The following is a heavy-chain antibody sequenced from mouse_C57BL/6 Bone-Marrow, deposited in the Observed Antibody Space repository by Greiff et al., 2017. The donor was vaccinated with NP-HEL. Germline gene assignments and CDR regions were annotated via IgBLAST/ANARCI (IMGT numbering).Heavy chain of an antibody. Sequence: EVQVVESGGGLVQPGGSLSFSCAASGFTFTDYYMSWVRQPPGKALEWLGFIRNKANGYTTESSASVKGRFTISRDNSQSILYLQMIALRARDRATYDCARNYGYDVVFAYWGQGTLVTVSA. CDR2: IRNKANGYTT. V-gene: IGHV7-3*01. J-gene: IGHJ3*01. CDR1: GFTFTDYY. CDR3: ARNYGYDVVFAY. D-gene: IGHD2-2*01.